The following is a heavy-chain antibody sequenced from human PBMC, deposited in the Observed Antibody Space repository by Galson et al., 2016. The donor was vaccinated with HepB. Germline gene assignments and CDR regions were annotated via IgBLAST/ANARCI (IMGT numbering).Heavy chain of an antibody. CDR1: GDSISSYY. CDR3: AREYSSFDY. Sequence: ETLSLTCTVSGDSISSYYWHWIRLPTGKGLEWIGYVHNSGYTTYNPSLNGRDTISMDTSKNQFSLKLSSVTAADTAVYYCAREYSSFDYVGHGILVTVSS. V-gene: IGHV4-59*01. D-gene: IGHD6-19*01. CDR2: VHNSGYT. J-gene: IGHJ4*03.